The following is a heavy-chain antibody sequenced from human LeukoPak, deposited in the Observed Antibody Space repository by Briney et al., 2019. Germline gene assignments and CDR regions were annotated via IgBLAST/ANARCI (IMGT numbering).Heavy chain of an antibody. D-gene: IGHD3-16*01. CDR2: IYYSGST. CDR1: GGSISSYY. V-gene: IGHV4-59*01. CDR3: ANSTRWGDYFDY. J-gene: IGHJ4*02. Sequence: PSETLSLTCTVSGGSISSYYWSWIRQPPGKGLEWIGYIYYSGSTNYNPSLKSRVTISVDTSKNQFSLKLSSVTAADTAVYYCANSTRWGDYFDYWGQGTLVTVSS.